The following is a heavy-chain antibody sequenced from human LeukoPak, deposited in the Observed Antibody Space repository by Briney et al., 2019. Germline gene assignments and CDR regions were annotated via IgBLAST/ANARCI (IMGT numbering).Heavy chain of an antibody. Sequence: SETLSLTCAVYGGSFNGYYWSWIRQPPGKGLEWIGEINHSGGTYYNPSLKSRVIISVDTSKKQFSLKVRSVTAADTAVYYCARAGASIVGANAFDIWGQGTMVTVSS. CDR3: ARAGASIVGANAFDI. V-gene: IGHV4-34*01. CDR1: GGSFNGYY. J-gene: IGHJ3*02. D-gene: IGHD1-26*01. CDR2: INHSGGT.